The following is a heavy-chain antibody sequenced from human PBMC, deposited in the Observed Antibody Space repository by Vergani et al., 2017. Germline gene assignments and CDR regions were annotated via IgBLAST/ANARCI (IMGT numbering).Heavy chain of an antibody. J-gene: IGHJ6*02. CDR3: AREDFYDNIRGTYRSPCYYGMGV. CDR2: VSPYNGNT. D-gene: IGHD3-16*02. Sequence: VQSGDEVKKPGASVKVPCKISGYSFINYGISWVRQAHGQGLAWLGWVSPYNGNTNYDQKIQGSVTMTTDTSTRTAYMQLRSLTFDDTADYYCAREDFYDNIRGTYRSPCYYGMGVWGQGTKGTVAS. CDR1: GYSFINYG. V-gene: IGHV1-18*01.